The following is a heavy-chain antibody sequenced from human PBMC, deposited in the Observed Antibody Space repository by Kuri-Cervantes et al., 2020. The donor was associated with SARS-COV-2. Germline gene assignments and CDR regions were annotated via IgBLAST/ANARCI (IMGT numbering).Heavy chain of an antibody. D-gene: IGHD5-12*01. CDR3: ARRNIVAHYYYFDY. Sequence: LSLTCAASGFTFSDYYMDWVRQAPGKGLEWVGRTRNKANSYTTEYAASVKGRFTISRDDSKNSLYLQMNSLSVEDTGVYYCARRNIVAHYYYFDYWGQGTLVTVSS. V-gene: IGHV3-72*01. CDR2: TRNKANSYTT. J-gene: IGHJ4*02. CDR1: GFTFSDYY.